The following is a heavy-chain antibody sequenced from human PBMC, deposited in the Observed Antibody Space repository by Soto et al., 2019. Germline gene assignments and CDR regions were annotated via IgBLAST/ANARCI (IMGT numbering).Heavy chain of an antibody. D-gene: IGHD2-15*01. Sequence: GGSLRLSCAASGFTFSSYDMHWVRQAPGKGLEYVSAISSNGGSTYYANSVKGRFTISRDNSKNTLYLQMGSLRAEDMAVYYCASNVVVVADDAFDIWGQGTMVTVS. CDR3: ASNVVVVADDAFDI. V-gene: IGHV3-64*01. CDR1: GFTFSSYD. J-gene: IGHJ3*02. CDR2: ISSNGGST.